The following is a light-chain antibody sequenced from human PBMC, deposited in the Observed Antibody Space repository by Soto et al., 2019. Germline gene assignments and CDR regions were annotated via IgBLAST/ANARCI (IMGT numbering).Light chain of an antibody. Sequence: EIVMTQSPATLSVSPGERATLSCRASQSVSSNLAWYQQKPGQAPRLLIYGASTRSTGIPAWFSGSGSGTEFTLTITSLQSEDFAIYYCQHYNNWPPWTFGQGTKMEIK. CDR2: GAS. CDR3: QHYNNWPPWT. J-gene: IGKJ1*01. V-gene: IGKV3-15*01. CDR1: QSVSSN.